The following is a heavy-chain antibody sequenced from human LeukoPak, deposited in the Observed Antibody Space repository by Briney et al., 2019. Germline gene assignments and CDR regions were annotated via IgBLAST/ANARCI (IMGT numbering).Heavy chain of an antibody. CDR1: GGSISNYY. CDR2: IYYSGST. V-gene: IGHV4-59*01. D-gene: IGHD6-6*01. Sequence: KASETLSLTCTVSGGSISNYYWSWIRRPPGKGLEWIGYIYYSGSTLYNPSLKSRVTISVDTSKNQFSLKLSSVTDADTAVYHCASGRVWDAFDVWGQGTMVTVSS. J-gene: IGHJ3*01. CDR3: ASGRVWDAFDV.